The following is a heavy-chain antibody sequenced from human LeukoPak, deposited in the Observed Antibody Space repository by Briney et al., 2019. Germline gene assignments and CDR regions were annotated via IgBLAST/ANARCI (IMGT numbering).Heavy chain of an antibody. CDR2: IYYSGST. CDR3: ARGLGSGSYYNGGVDY. Sequence: PSETLSLTCTVSGGSISSSSYYWGWIRQPPGKGLEWIGSIYYSGSTYYNPSLKSRVTISVDTSKNQFSLKLSSVTAADTAVYYCARGLGSGSYYNGGVDYWGQGTLVTVSS. V-gene: IGHV4-39*07. J-gene: IGHJ4*02. CDR1: GGSISSSSYY. D-gene: IGHD3-10*01.